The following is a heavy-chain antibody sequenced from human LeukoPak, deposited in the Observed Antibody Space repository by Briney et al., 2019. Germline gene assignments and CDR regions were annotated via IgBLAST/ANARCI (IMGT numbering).Heavy chain of an antibody. Sequence: ASVKVSCKASGYTFTSYYMHWVRQAPGQGLEWMGIINPSDGSTSYAQKFQGRVTMTRDTSTSTVYMEPSSLRSEDTAMYYCAKEQRAFDIWGQGTMVTVSS. CDR1: GYTFTSYY. CDR2: INPSDGST. CDR3: AKEQRAFDI. V-gene: IGHV1-46*01. D-gene: IGHD1/OR15-1a*01. J-gene: IGHJ3*02.